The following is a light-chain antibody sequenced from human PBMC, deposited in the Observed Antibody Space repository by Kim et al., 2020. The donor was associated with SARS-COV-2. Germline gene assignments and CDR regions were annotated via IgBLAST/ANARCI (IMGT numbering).Light chain of an antibody. Sequence: SYELTQPPSVSVSPGQTASITCSGDKLGDKYVFWYQQKPGQSPVLVIYQDTKRPSGIPERFSASNSGNTATLTISGTQATDEADYYCQAWDSSTAVFGGG. CDR3: QAWDSSTAV. V-gene: IGLV3-1*01. J-gene: IGLJ3*02. CDR1: KLGDKY. CDR2: QDT.